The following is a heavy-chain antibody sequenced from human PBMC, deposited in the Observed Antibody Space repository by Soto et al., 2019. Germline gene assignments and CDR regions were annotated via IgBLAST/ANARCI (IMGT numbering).Heavy chain of an antibody. D-gene: IGHD2-15*01. CDR2: MNPNSGNT. CDR1: GYTFTSYD. CDR3: ARALRSGGSYYYYYMDV. V-gene: IGHV1-8*01. Sequence: ASVKVSCKASGYTFTSYDINRVRQATGQGLEWMGWMNPNSGNTGYAQKFQGRVTMTRNTSISTAYMELSSLRSEDTAVYYCARALRSGGSYYYYYMDVWGKGTTVTVSS. J-gene: IGHJ6*03.